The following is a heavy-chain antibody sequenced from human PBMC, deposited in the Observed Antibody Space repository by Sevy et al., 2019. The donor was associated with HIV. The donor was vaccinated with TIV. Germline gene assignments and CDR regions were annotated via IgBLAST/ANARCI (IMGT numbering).Heavy chain of an antibody. D-gene: IGHD6-19*01. V-gene: IGHV3-30*18. CDR2: VSYDGSNK. J-gene: IGHJ6*02. Sequence: GGSLRLSCAASGFIFTTYGMHWVRQAPGKGLEWVAIVSYDGSNKFYADSVKRRFTISRDNSKNTLYLQMNSLRTEDTAVYYCANEIGSSGGDLYYYGMDVWGQGTTVTVSS. CDR1: GFIFTTYG. CDR3: ANEIGSSGGDLYYYGMDV.